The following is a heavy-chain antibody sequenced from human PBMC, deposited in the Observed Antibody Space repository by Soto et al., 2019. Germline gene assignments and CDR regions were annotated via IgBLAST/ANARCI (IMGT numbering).Heavy chain of an antibody. CDR1: GGSISSGGYY. CDR3: ARRNSGWIYGMDV. D-gene: IGHD6-19*01. J-gene: IGHJ6*02. V-gene: IGHV4-31*03. CDR2: IYYSGST. Sequence: SSETLSLTCTVSGGSISSGGYYWSWIRQHPGKGLEWIGYIYYSGSTYYNPSLKSRVTISVDTSKNQFSLKLSSVTAADTAVYYCARRNSGWIYGMDVWGQGTTVTVSS.